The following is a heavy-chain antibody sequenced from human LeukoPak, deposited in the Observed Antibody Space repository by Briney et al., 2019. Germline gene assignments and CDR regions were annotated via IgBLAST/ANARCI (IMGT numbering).Heavy chain of an antibody. V-gene: IGHV3-74*01. D-gene: IGHD3-10*01. J-gene: IGHJ4*02. CDR1: GFTFSSYW. CDR2: INSDGSST. CDR3: ARGFGQLWFGELLHYDY. Sequence: PRGSLRLSCAASGFTFSSYWMHWVRQAPGKGLGWVSRINSDGSSTSYADSVKGRFTISRDNAKNTLYLRMNSLRAEDTAVYYCARGFGQLWFGELLHYDYWGQGTLVTVSS.